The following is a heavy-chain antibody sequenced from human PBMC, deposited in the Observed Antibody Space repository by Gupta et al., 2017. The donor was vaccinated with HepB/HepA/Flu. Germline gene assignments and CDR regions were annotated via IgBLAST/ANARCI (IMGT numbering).Heavy chain of an antibody. J-gene: IGHJ4*02. Sequence: EVQLLESGGGLVQPGGSLRLSCAASGFTFSNYAMSWVRQAPGKGLEWVSRISGSGGSTYYADSVKGRFTISRDNSKNTLSLQMNSLRAEDTAVYYCAIHADPGVSARIAAAGTVDYWGQGTLVTVSS. D-gene: IGHD6-13*01. CDR2: ISGSGGST. CDR3: AIHADPGVSARIAAAGTVDY. V-gene: IGHV3-23*01. CDR1: GFTFSNYA.